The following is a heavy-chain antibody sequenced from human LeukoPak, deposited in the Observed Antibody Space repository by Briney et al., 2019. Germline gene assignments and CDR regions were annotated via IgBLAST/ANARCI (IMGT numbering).Heavy chain of an antibody. D-gene: IGHD4-17*01. CDR2: ISSSSSTI. V-gene: IGHV3-48*04. CDR3: ARADYGDYGAFDI. Sequence: GGSLRLSCAASGFTFSSYSMNWVRQAPGKGLEWVSYISSSSSTIYYADSVKGRFTISRDNAKNTLYLQMNSLRAEDTAVYYCARADYGDYGAFDIWGQGTMVTVSS. J-gene: IGHJ3*02. CDR1: GFTFSSYS.